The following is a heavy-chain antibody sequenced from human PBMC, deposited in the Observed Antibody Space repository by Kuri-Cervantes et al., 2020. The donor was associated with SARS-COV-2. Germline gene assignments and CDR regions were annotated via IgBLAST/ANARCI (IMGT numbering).Heavy chain of an antibody. J-gene: IGHJ6*03. CDR2: IYTSGST. CDR1: GGSISSGSYY. CDR3: ASRSSQNYYYYYYMDV. Sequence: SETLSLTCTVSGGSISSGSYYWSWIRQPAGKGLEWIGYIYTSGSTNYNPSLKSRVTISVDTSKNQFSLKLSSVTAADTAVYYCASRSSQNYYYYYYMDVWGKGTTVTVSS. V-gene: IGHV4-61*09. D-gene: IGHD2-2*01.